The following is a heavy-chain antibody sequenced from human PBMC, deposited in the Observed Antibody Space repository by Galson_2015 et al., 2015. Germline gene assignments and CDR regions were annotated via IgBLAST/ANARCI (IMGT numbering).Heavy chain of an antibody. CDR2: ISYDGSNK. CDR3: ARAVTTFDWFDP. J-gene: IGHJ5*02. Sequence: LRLSCAASGFTFSSYGLHWVRQAPGKGLEWVAVISYDGSNKYYADSVKGRFTISRDNSKNTLYLQMNSLRAEDTAVYYCARAVTTFDWFDPWGQGTLVTVSS. D-gene: IGHD4-11*01. CDR1: GFTFSSYG. V-gene: IGHV3-30*03.